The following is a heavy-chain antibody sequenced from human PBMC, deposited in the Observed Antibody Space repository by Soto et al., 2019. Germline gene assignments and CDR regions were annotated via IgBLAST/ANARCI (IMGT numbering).Heavy chain of an antibody. D-gene: IGHD6-25*01. CDR3: AKGADSSVPRYFDY. CDR2: ISWNSGSI. J-gene: IGHJ4*02. CDR1: GFTFDDYA. V-gene: IGHV3-9*01. Sequence: EVQLVESGGGLVQPGRSLRLSCAASGFTFDDYAMHWVRQAPGKGLEWVSGISWNSGSIGYADSVKGRFTIPRDNAKNSLYLQMNSLRAEDTALYYCAKGADSSVPRYFDYWGQGTLVTVSS.